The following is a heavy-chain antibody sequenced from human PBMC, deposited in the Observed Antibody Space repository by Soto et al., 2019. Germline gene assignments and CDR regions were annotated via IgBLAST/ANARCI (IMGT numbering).Heavy chain of an antibody. CDR3: ARVAAAGLYYFDY. V-gene: IGHV4-31*03. CDR2: IYYSGST. D-gene: IGHD6-13*01. J-gene: IGHJ4*02. CDR1: GGSISSGGYY. Sequence: QVQLQESGPGLVKPSQTLSLTCTVSGGSISSGGYYWSWIRQHPGKGLEWIGYIYYSGSTYYNPSLKSRVTISVDTCKNQFSLKLSSVTAADTAVDYCARVAAAGLYYFDYWGQGTLVTVSS.